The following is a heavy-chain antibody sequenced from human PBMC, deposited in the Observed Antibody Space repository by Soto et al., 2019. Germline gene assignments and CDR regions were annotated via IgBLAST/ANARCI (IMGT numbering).Heavy chain of an antibody. D-gene: IGHD3-16*02. Sequence: EVQLVESGGGLIQPGGSLRLSCAASGFTVSSNYMSWVRQAPGKGLEWVSVIYSGGSTYYADSVKGRFTISRDNSKNTLYRQMNSLRAEDTAVYYCARDKRLGELSLDYWGQGTLVTVSS. V-gene: IGHV3-53*01. CDR3: ARDKRLGELSLDY. J-gene: IGHJ4*02. CDR2: IYSGGST. CDR1: GFTVSSNY.